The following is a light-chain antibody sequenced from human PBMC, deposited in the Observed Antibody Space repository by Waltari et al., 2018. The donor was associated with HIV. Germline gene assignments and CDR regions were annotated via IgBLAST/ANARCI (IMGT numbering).Light chain of an antibody. CDR2: DTS. Sequence: EIVMTQSPATLSLSPGERATLSCRASQSVYENVDWFQQKPGQAPRLLISDTSNRATGVPARFSGSGSGTAFTLTIGSLEPEDFAVYYCQQRINWPLTFGGGTQVEIK. CDR1: QSVYEN. V-gene: IGKV3-11*01. CDR3: QQRINWPLT. J-gene: IGKJ4*01.